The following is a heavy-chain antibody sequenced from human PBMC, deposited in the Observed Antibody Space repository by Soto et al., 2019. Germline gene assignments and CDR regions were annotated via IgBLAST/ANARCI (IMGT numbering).Heavy chain of an antibody. Sequence: VQLLESGGGLVQPGGSLRLSCAASGFTFSSHGMHWVRQAPGKGLEWVAVIWYDGSNKYYADSVRGRFTISRDNSNNTLYLQMNSLRAEDTAVYYCARWGNWKVADYWGQGTLVTVSS. V-gene: IGHV3-33*08. D-gene: IGHD1-1*01. CDR3: ARWGNWKVADY. J-gene: IGHJ4*02. CDR1: GFTFSSHG. CDR2: IWYDGSNK.